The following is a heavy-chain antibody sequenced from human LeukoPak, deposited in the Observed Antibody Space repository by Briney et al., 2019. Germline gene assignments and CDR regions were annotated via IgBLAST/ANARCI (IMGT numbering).Heavy chain of an antibody. CDR3: ARGGITMVRGVIAC. D-gene: IGHD3-10*01. CDR2: MNPNSGNT. J-gene: IGHJ4*02. Sequence: ASVKVSCKASGGTFSSYAISWVRQATGQGLEWMGWMNPNSGNTGYAQKFQGRVTMTRDTSISTAYMELSSLRSEDTAVYYCARGGITMVRGVIACWGQGTLVTVSS. V-gene: IGHV1-8*02. CDR1: GGTFSSYA.